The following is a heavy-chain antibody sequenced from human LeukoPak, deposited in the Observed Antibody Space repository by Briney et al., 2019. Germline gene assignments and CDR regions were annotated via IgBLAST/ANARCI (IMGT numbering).Heavy chain of an antibody. V-gene: IGHV3-21*01. CDR3: ARDLSTYYYYMDV. Sequence: GGSLRLSCAASGLTFSSYSMNWVRQAPGKGLEWVSSISSSSIYIYYADSVKGRFTISRDNAKNSLYLRMNSLRAEDTAVYYCARDLSTYYYYMDVWGKGTTVTVSS. J-gene: IGHJ6*03. CDR2: ISSSSIYI. CDR1: GLTFSSYS.